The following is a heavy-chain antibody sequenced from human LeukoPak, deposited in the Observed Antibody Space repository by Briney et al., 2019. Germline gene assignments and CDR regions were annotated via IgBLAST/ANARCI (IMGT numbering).Heavy chain of an antibody. J-gene: IGHJ4*02. Sequence: GGSLRLSCAASGFIFSSYAMSWVRQAPGKGLEWVSAISGSGGSTYYADSVKGRFTISRDNSKNTLYLQMNSLRAEDTAVYYCAKDFFKYYYDSSGYTVFQYWGQGTLVTVSS. D-gene: IGHD3-22*01. CDR3: AKDFFKYYYDSSGYTVFQY. V-gene: IGHV3-23*01. CDR2: ISGSGGST. CDR1: GFIFSSYA.